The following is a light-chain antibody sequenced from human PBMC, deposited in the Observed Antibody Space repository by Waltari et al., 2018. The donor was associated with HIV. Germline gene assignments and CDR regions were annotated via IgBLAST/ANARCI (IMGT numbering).Light chain of an antibody. CDR2: GAS. CDR1: LRVGVN. CDR3: QXXXVWPLT. J-gene: IGKJ4*01. V-gene: IGKV3-15*01. Sequence: DILLTQSPATLSVSPGVRGTLSCRARLRVGVNLARYQQSPGQPPRLLVYGASTRASDVSTRFSASGSGTEFTLTITSVRSEDFATYFCQXXXVWPLTXXGXTNVDLK.